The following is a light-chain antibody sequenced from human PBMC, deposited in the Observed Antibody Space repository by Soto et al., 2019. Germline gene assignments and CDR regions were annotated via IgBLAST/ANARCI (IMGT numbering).Light chain of an antibody. Sequence: TGTSSDVGGYKYVSWYQQHPGKAPKLLIYTVSNRPSGVSNRFSGSKSGNTASLTISGLQAEDEADYYCSSYTSSSSYVFGTGTKVTVL. CDR3: SSYTSSSSYV. CDR1: SSDVGGYKY. CDR2: TVS. J-gene: IGLJ1*01. V-gene: IGLV2-14*04.